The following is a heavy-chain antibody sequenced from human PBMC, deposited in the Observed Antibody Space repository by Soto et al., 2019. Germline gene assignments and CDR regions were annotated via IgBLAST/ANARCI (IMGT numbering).Heavy chain of an antibody. V-gene: IGHV3-23*01. J-gene: IGHJ3*02. CDR2: ISGSGGST. D-gene: IGHD3-22*01. Sequence: GGSLRLSCAASGFTFSSYAMSWVRQAPGKGLEWVSAISGSGGSTYYADSVKGRFTISRDNSKNTLYLQMNSLRAEDTAVYYCAKEGAYYYDSSGYPNHDAFDIWGQGTMVTVSS. CDR3: AKEGAYYYDSSGYPNHDAFDI. CDR1: GFTFSSYA.